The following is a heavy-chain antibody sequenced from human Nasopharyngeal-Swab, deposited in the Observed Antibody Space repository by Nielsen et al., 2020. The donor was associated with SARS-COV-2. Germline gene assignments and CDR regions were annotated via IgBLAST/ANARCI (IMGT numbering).Heavy chain of an antibody. V-gene: IGHV4-61*02. CDR1: GGSISSGSYY. D-gene: IGHD3-22*01. CDR3: ARGEDDDSNSWFDP. Sequence: SETLSLTCTVSGGSISSGSYYWSWIRQPAGKGLEWIGRVYTSGSTNYNPSLKSRVTISVDTSKNQFSLKLSSVTAADTAVYYCARGEDDDSNSWFDPWGQGTLVTVSS. CDR2: VYTSGST. J-gene: IGHJ5*02.